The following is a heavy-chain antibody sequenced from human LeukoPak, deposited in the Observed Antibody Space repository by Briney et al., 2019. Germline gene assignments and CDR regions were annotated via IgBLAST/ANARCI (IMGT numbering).Heavy chain of an antibody. CDR2: IYYSGST. CDR1: GGSISSYY. V-gene: IGHV4-59*08. Sequence: PSETLSLTCTVSGGSISSYYWSWIRQPPGKGLEWIGYIYYSGSTNYNPSLESRVTISVDTSKNQFSLKLSSVTAADTAMYYCAWSTGIQHLDYWGQGTLVTVSS. J-gene: IGHJ4*02. D-gene: IGHD5-18*01. CDR3: AWSTGIQHLDY.